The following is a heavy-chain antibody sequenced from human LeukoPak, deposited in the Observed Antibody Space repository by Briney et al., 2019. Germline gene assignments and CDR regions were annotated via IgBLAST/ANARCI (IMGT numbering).Heavy chain of an antibody. V-gene: IGHV4-59*08. CDR1: GGSISSYY. Sequence: SETLSLTCTVYGGSISSYYWSWIRQPPGKGLEWIGYIYYSGSTNYNPSLKSRVTISVDTSKNQFSLKLSSVTAADTAVYYCARLGHGSGSYYNVVDPWGQGTLVTVSS. CDR2: IYYSGST. D-gene: IGHD3-10*01. J-gene: IGHJ5*02. CDR3: ARLGHGSGSYYNVVDP.